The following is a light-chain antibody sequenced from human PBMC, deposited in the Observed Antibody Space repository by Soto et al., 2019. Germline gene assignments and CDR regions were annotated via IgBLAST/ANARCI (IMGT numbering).Light chain of an antibody. CDR2: NVS. CDR1: SSDVGGYHY. J-gene: IGLJ2*01. CDR3: SSYTSSSTVV. V-gene: IGLV2-14*01. Sequence: QSALTQPASVSGSPGQSITISCTGTSSDVGGYHYVSWCQQHPGKAPKLLIYNVSNRPSGVSNRFSGSKSGNTASLTISGLQAEDEADYYCSSYTSSSTVVFGGGTEVTVL.